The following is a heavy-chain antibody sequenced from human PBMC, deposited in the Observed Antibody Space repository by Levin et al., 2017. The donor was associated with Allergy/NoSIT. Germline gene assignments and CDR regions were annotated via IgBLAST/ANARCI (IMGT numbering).Heavy chain of an antibody. CDR2: INHSGST. CDR3: ALIAPDDYYYMDV. CDR1: GGSFSGYY. J-gene: IGHJ6*03. D-gene: IGHD3-16*02. V-gene: IGHV4-34*01. Sequence: GSLRLSCAVYGGSFSGYYWSWIRQPPGKGLEWIGEINHSGSTNYNPSLKSRVTISVDTSKNQFSLKLSSVTAADTAVYYCALIAPDDYYYMDVWGKGTTVTVSS.